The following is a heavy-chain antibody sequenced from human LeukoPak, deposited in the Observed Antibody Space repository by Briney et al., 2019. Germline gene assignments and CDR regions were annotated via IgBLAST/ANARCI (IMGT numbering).Heavy chain of an antibody. J-gene: IGHJ2*01. Sequence: GGSLRLSCAASGFTSSSFWMSWVRQTPGKGLEWVANIKQDGRERYYTISRDNARNSPYLQMNSLRAEDTAVYYCASLPGGKTAALEFDLRGRGTLVTVSS. CDR2: IKQDGRER. CDR1: GFTSSSFW. V-gene: IGHV3-7*01. CDR3: ASLPGGKTAALEFDL. D-gene: IGHD6-13*01.